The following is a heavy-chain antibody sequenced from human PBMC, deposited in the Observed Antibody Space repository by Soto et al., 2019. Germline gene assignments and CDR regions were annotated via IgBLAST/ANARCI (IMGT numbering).Heavy chain of an antibody. V-gene: IGHV3-23*01. CDR1: GFTFSSYA. CDR2: ISGSGGST. CDR3: AKDPIAVAGPNWFDP. D-gene: IGHD6-19*01. Sequence: GGSLRLSCAASGFTFSSYAMGWVRQAPGKGLEWVSAISGSGGSTYYADSVKGRFTISRDNSKNTLYLQMNSLRAEDTAVYYCAKDPIAVAGPNWFDPWGQGTLVTVSS. J-gene: IGHJ5*02.